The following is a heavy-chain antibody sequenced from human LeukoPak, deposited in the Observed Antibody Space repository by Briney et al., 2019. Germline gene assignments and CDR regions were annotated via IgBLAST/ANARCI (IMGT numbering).Heavy chain of an antibody. V-gene: IGHV1-2*02. Sequence: ASVKVSCKASGYHFTDYYMHWVRQAPGQGLEWMGWINTNSGDTNYAQNFQGRVTMTRDTSISTAYMDLSRLRSDDTAGYYCAREDTRGSSAFDIWGQGTMVTVSS. D-gene: IGHD5-18*01. CDR2: INTNSGDT. CDR1: GYHFTDYY. CDR3: AREDTRGSSAFDI. J-gene: IGHJ3*02.